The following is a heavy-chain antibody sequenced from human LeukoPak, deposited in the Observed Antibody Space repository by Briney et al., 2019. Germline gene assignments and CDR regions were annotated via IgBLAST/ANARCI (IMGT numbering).Heavy chain of an antibody. CDR2: IKEDGGEI. CDR1: AFTFSNYW. V-gene: IGHV3-7*01. Sequence: PRGSLRLSCAASAFTFSNYWMSWVRQAPGKGLEWVANIKEDGGEINYVDSVKGRFTISRDNAKNSLYLQMNSLRVDDTAVYYCARDRGYSTFDYWGQGTLVTVSS. CDR3: ARDRGYSTFDY. D-gene: IGHD4-23*01. J-gene: IGHJ4*02.